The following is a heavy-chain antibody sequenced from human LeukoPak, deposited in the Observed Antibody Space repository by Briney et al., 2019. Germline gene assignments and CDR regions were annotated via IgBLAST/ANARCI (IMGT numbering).Heavy chain of an antibody. CDR1: GGSISTYY. CDR2: IYYSGST. CDR3: AGNHLNAFDI. J-gene: IGHJ3*02. V-gene: IGHV4-59*01. Sequence: SETLSLTCTVSGGSISTYYWSWIRQPPGKGLEWIGYIYYSGSTNYNPSLKSRVTISVDTSKNQFSLKLSSVTAADTAVYYCAGNHLNAFDIWGQGTMVTVSS.